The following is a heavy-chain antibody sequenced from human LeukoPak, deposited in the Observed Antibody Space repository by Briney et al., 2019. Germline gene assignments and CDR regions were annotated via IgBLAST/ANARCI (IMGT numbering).Heavy chain of an antibody. CDR3: AREGPRGNSQFDY. V-gene: IGHV3-33*01. CDR2: IWYDGSNK. D-gene: IGHD2/OR15-2a*01. Sequence: GRSLRLSCAASGFTFSSYGMHWVRQAPGKGLEWVALIWYDGSNKYYTDSVKGRLTISRDNSKNTLYLQMNSLRAEDTAVYYCAREGPRGNSQFDYWGQGTLVTVSS. CDR1: GFTFSSYG. J-gene: IGHJ4*02.